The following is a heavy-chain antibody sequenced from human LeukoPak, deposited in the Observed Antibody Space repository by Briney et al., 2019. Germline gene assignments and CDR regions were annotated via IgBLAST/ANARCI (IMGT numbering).Heavy chain of an antibody. J-gene: IGHJ5*02. CDR3: ARDPSWNGGWFDP. D-gene: IGHD1-1*01. V-gene: IGHV6-1*01. CDR1: GDIFSSNSAA. CDR2: TYYRSKWYN. Sequence: NPSQTLSLTCALSGDIFSSNSAAWNWIRQSQSRGLEWLVRTYYRSKWYNDYAVSVKSPLTINPDTSKNHFSLQLNSVTPEHTAVYYCARDPSWNGGWFDPWGQGTLVTVSS.